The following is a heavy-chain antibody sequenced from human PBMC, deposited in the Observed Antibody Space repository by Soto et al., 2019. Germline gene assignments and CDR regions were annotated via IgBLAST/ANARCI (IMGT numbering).Heavy chain of an antibody. J-gene: IGHJ3*02. CDR1: GASVTSGRYC. D-gene: IGHD3-3*01. CDR2: IYYSGST. CDR3: ARVDDQIDAFDI. Sequence: SETLSLTCTFSGASVTSGRYCWTWIRQPPGKGLEWIGYIYYSGSTNYNPSLKSRVTISVDTSKNQFSLKLSSVTAADTAVYYCARVDDQIDAFDIWGQGTMVTVSS. V-gene: IGHV4-61*01.